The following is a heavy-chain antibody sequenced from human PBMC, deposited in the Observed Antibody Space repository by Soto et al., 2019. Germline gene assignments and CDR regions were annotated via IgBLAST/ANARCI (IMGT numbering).Heavy chain of an antibody. Sequence: SVKVSCKASGGTFSSYAISWVRQAPGQGLEWMGGIIPIFGTANYAQKFQGRVTITADESTSTAYMELSGLRSEDTAMYYCARDQSSYYDSSVYSLYYFDYWGQGTLVTVSS. CDR3: ARDQSSYYDSSVYSLYYFDY. CDR1: GGTFSSYA. CDR2: IIPIFGTA. J-gene: IGHJ4*02. V-gene: IGHV1-69*13. D-gene: IGHD3-22*01.